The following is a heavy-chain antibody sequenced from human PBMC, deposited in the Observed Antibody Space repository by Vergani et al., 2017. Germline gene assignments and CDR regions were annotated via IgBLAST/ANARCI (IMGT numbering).Heavy chain of an antibody. D-gene: IGHD1-26*01. V-gene: IGHV3-74*01. CDR3: ARDGWELLDYFYYMDV. CDR2: IDSDGSRT. CDR1: GFSFSNYW. J-gene: IGHJ6*03. Sequence: EVRLLESGGGLVQPGGSLRLSCAASGFSFSNYWMQWVRQAPGKGLVWVSRIDSDGSRTSYADSVKGRFTISRDNAKNTLYLQMDSLRAEDTAVYYCARDGWELLDYFYYMDVWGKGTTVTVSS.